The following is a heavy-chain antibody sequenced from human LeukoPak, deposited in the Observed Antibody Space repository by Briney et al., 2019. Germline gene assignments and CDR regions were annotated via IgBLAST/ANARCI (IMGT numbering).Heavy chain of an antibody. CDR1: GFTFSDYT. Sequence: GGSLRLSCAASGFTFSDYTMNWVRQAPRKGVEWVSSISSSSSYIYYADSVKGRFTISRDNAKNSLSLQMKSLRAEDTAVYYCVRGEYSYGPLDYYYYMDVWGKGTTVTASS. CDR3: VRGEYSYGPLDYYYYMDV. J-gene: IGHJ6*03. D-gene: IGHD5-18*01. CDR2: ISSSSSYI. V-gene: IGHV3-21*01.